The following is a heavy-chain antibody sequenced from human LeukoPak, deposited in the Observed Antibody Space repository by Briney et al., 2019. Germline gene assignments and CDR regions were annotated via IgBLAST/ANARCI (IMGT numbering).Heavy chain of an antibody. CDR3: ARDLGYCSGGSCYNWFDP. CDR1: GYTFTSYG. Sequence: ASVKVSCKASGYTFTSYGISWVRQAPGQGLEWMGWISAYNGNTNYAQKLQGRVTMTTDTSTSTAYMELRSLRSDDTAVYYCARDLGYCSGGSCYNWFDPWGQGTLATVSS. D-gene: IGHD2-15*01. CDR2: ISAYNGNT. V-gene: IGHV1-18*01. J-gene: IGHJ5*02.